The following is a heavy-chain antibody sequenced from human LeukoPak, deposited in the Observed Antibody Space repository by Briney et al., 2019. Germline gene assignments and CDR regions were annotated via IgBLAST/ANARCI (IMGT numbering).Heavy chain of an antibody. CDR2: MNPNSGNT. D-gene: IGHD3-3*01. CDR3: ARVTYYDFWSGYYPYGMDV. CDR1: GYTFTSYD. V-gene: IGHV1-8*01. J-gene: IGHJ6*02. Sequence: VKFSCKASGYTFTSYDINWVRQATGQGLEWMGWMNPNSGNTGYAQKFQGRVTMTRNTSISTAYMELSSLRSEDTAVYYCARVTYYDFWSGYYPYGMDVWGQGTTVTVSS.